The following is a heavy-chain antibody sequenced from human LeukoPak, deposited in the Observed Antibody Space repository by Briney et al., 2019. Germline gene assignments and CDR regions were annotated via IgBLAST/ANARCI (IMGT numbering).Heavy chain of an antibody. Sequence: PSDTLSLTCTVSDASIANYYWGWIRQPAGKGLEWIGRIYTSGSTNYNPSLKSRVTISVDTSKNQFSLKLSSVTAADTAVYYCARVSGSRFLEWLYYFDYWGQGTLVTVSS. J-gene: IGHJ4*02. CDR1: DASIANYY. V-gene: IGHV4-4*07. CDR2: IYTSGST. CDR3: ARVSGSRFLEWLYYFDY. D-gene: IGHD3-3*01.